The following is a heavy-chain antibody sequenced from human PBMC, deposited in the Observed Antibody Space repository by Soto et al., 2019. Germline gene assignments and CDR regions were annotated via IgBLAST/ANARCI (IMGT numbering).Heavy chain of an antibody. CDR1: GGSISSGGYY. CDR2: ISYSGST. J-gene: IGHJ5*02. V-gene: IGHV4-39*01. CDR3: ARQASGYYYGWFDP. D-gene: IGHD3-22*01. Sequence: SETLSLTCTVSGGSISSGGYYWSWIRQHPGKGLEWIASISYSGSTYYNPTLKSRLIISVDTSKSQFSLKLSSVTAADTAVYYCARQASGYYYGWFDPWGQGTLVTVSS.